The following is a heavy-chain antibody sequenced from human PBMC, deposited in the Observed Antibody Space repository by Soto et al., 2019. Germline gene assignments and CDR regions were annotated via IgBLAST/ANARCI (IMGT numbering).Heavy chain of an antibody. Sequence: ASVKLSCKASGYTFTSYAMHWVRQAPGQRLEWMGWINAGNGNTKYSQKFQGRVTITRDTSASTAYMELSSLRSEDTAVYYCARVSWDSSGWYYFDYWGQGTLVTVSS. V-gene: IGHV1-3*01. CDR1: GYTFTSYA. J-gene: IGHJ4*02. CDR2: INAGNGNT. CDR3: ARVSWDSSGWYYFDY. D-gene: IGHD6-19*01.